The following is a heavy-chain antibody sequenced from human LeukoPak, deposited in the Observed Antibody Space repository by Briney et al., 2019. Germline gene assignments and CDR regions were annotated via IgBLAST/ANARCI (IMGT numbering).Heavy chain of an antibody. CDR1: GYSISSGYY. Sequence: SETLSLTCTVSGYSISSGYYWGWIRQPPGKGLEWIGDIFHSGNTYYNPSLKSRVTISVDTSKNQFSLKLSSVTAADTAVYYCARVPSPDWFDPWGQGTLVTVSS. CDR2: IFHSGNT. J-gene: IGHJ5*02. CDR3: ARVPSPDWFDP. V-gene: IGHV4-38-2*02. D-gene: IGHD1-1*01.